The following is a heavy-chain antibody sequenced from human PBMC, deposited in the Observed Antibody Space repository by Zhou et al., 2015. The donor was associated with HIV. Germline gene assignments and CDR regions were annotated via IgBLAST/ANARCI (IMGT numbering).Heavy chain of an antibody. CDR2: VIPLFGTS. D-gene: IGHD6-6*01. V-gene: IGHV1-69*06. CDR1: GGTFSTDG. CDR3: ARDRGAAARPGWRYFDV. J-gene: IGHJ2*01. Sequence: QVQLVQSGAEVKKPGSSVKVSCKAAGGTFSTDGITWVRQAPGQGLEWMGVVIPLFGTSNYPQKFQGRVTITADRSTNTANMELRSLTSEDTAVYYCARDRGAAARPGWRYFDVWGRGTLVTVSS.